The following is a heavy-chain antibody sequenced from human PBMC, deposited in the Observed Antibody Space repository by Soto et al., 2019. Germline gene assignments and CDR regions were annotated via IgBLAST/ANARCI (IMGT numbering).Heavy chain of an antibody. J-gene: IGHJ6*02. CDR1: GGTFSSYA. D-gene: IGHD5-18*01. V-gene: IGHV1-69*01. CDR2: IIPIFGTA. Sequence: QVQLVQSGAEVQKPGSSVKVSCKASGGTFSSYAISWVRQAPGQGLEWMGGIIPIFGTANYAQKFQGRVTITADESTSTAYMELSSLRSEDTAVYYCARGYSYRTNYYYYGMDVWGQGTTVTVSS. CDR3: ARGYSYRTNYYYYGMDV.